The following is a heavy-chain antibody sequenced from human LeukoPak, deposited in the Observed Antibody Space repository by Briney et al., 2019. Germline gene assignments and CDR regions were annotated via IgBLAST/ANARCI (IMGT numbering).Heavy chain of an antibody. J-gene: IGHJ4*02. V-gene: IGHV1-2*02. CDR3: ARGTGAPNYFDY. Sequence: ASAKVSCKASGYTFTGYYIHWVRQAPGQGLEWMAWINPNGGGTNYAQKFQGRVAVTRDSSISTAYMELSGLTSDDTAVFYCARGTGAPNYFDYWGQGTLVTVSS. CDR1: GYTFTGYY. D-gene: IGHD7-27*01. CDR2: INPNGGGT.